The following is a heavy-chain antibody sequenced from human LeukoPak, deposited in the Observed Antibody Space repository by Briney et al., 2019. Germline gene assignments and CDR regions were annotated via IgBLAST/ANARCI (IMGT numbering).Heavy chain of an antibody. CDR2: IYTSGST. V-gene: IGHV4-4*07. CDR1: GGSISSYY. D-gene: IGHD3-22*01. J-gene: IGHJ4*02. Sequence: SETLSLTCTVSGGSISSYYWSWIRQPAGKGLEWIGRIYTSGSTNYNPSLNSPVTMSVDTSKTPFSLMLSSVTAADTAVYYCARSPRAMIVVVRYIFDYWGQGTLVPVSS. CDR3: ARSPRAMIVVVRYIFDY.